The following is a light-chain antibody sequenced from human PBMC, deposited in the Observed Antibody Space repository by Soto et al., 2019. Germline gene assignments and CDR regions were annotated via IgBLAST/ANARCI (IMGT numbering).Light chain of an antibody. CDR2: MVS. CDR3: MQGTFLPFT. Sequence: DLVMTQSPLSLPVTLGQPSSISCSSSQSLVYSDGNTYLSWFQQRPGQSPRRLIYMVSNRDSGVPDRFRGSGSGTEFTLTISRVEAEDVGVYFCMQGTFLPFTFGPGSKVDIK. V-gene: IGKV2-30*01. J-gene: IGKJ3*01. CDR1: QSLVYSDGNTY.